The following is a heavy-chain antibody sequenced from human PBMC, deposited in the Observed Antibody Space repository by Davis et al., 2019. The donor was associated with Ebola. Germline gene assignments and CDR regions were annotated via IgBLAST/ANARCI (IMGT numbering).Heavy chain of an antibody. Sequence: GGSLRLSCAASGFTFSSYGMHWVRQAPGKGLEWVAVIWYDGSNKYYADSVKGRFTISRDNSKNTLYLQMNSLRAEDTAVYYCARDLHTYYDFWSSPGDWGQGTLVTVSS. J-gene: IGHJ4*02. CDR2: IWYDGSNK. D-gene: IGHD3-3*01. CDR1: GFTFSSYG. CDR3: ARDLHTYYDFWSSPGD. V-gene: IGHV3-33*01.